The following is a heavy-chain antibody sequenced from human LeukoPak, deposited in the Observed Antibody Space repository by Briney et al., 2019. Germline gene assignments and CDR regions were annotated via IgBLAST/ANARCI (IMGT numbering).Heavy chain of an antibody. J-gene: IGHJ5*02. V-gene: IGHV3-11*04. Sequence: GGSLRLSCAASGFTFSDYYMSWIRQAPGKGLEWVSYISSSGSTIYYADSVKGRFTIFRDNAKNSLYLQMNSLRAEDTAVYYCARGMVEIVVVPAAIDWFDPWGQGTLVTVSS. CDR3: ARGMVEIVVVPAAIDWFDP. CDR1: GFTFSDYY. CDR2: ISSSGSTI. D-gene: IGHD2-2*01.